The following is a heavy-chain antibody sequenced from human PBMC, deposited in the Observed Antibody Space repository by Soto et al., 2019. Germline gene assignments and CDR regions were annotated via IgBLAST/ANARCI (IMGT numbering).Heavy chain of an antibody. V-gene: IGHV1-18*01. CDR1: AYTFTRYG. J-gene: IGHJ6*02. D-gene: IGHD2-8*01. CDR3: AKNGQPPYYYYGLDV. CDR2: ISGYNGDT. Sequence: QGHLVQSGAEVKKPGASVKVSCKTSAYTFTRYGISWVRQAPGQGLEWMGWISGYNGDTNYAQNLQDRVTMTIETSTTTAYMELRSLTSDDTAVYYCAKNGQPPYYYYGLDVWGQGTTVTVSS.